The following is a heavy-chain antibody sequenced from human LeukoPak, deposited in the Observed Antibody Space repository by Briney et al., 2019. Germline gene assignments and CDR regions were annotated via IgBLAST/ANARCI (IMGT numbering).Heavy chain of an antibody. CDR2: ISAYNGNT. D-gene: IGHD4-17*01. CDR3: ARDLVFSYLTTVTTGAFDI. CDR1: GYTFTSYG. J-gene: IGHJ3*02. V-gene: IGHV1-18*01. Sequence: GASVKVSCKASGYTFTSYGISWVRQAPGQGLEWMGWISAYNGNTNYAQKLQGRVTMTTDTSTSTAYMELRSLRSDDTAVYYCARDLVFSYLTTVTTGAFDIWGQGTMVTVSS.